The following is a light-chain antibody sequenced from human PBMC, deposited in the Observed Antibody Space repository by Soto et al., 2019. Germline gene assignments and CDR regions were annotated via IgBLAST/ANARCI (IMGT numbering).Light chain of an antibody. V-gene: IGKV3-15*01. CDR2: GAS. J-gene: IGKJ2*01. CDR3: QQYNYWPPYT. Sequence: EVVMTQSPATLSVPPGERATLSCRTSQSISSNLAWYQQKPGQAPRLLIYGASTRATDIPARFSGSGSGTEFTLTISSLQSEDFAVYYCQQYNYWPPYTFGQGTKLEIK. CDR1: QSISSN.